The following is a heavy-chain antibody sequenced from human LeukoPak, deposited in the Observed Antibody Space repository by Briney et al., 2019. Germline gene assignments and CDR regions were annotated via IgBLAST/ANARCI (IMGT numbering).Heavy chain of an antibody. J-gene: IGHJ4*02. D-gene: IGHD6-13*01. CDR2: IDPSDSYT. Sequence: GESLKTSCQGSGSIFTSYWISWVRQLPGKGLEWMGRIDPSDSYTNYSPSFEGHVTISADKSISTAYLQWSSLKASDIATYYCARHYGAAGDFDYWGQGTLVTVSS. CDR1: GSIFTSYW. V-gene: IGHV5-10-1*01. CDR3: ARHYGAAGDFDY.